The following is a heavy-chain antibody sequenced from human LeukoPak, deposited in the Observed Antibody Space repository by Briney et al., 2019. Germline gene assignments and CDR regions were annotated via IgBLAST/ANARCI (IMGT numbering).Heavy chain of an antibody. Sequence: GESLKISCKGSGYSFTSYWIGWVRQMPGKGLEGMGIIYSGDSDTRYSPSLPAQVTISADKSISTAYLQCSSLKASDTAMYYCARSSNYDSSGYVGDYWGQGTLVTVSS. CDR1: GYSFTSYW. J-gene: IGHJ4*02. V-gene: IGHV5-51*01. D-gene: IGHD3-22*01. CDR2: IYSGDSDT. CDR3: ARSSNYDSSGYVGDY.